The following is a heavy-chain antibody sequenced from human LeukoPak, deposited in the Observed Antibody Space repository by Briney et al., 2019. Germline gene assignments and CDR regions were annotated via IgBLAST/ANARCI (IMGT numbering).Heavy chain of an antibody. Sequence: SETLSLTCTVSGGSISSSSSSYYWGWIRQSPGKGLEWIGTIHYSGSTYYNPSLKSRVTISLDTSKNQFSLKLSSVTAADTAVYYCARWVSRITIFGVVIESWFDPWGQGTLVTVSS. D-gene: IGHD3-3*01. CDR1: GGSISSSSSSYY. CDR2: IHYSGST. CDR3: ARWVSRITIFGVVIESWFDP. V-gene: IGHV4-39*07. J-gene: IGHJ5*02.